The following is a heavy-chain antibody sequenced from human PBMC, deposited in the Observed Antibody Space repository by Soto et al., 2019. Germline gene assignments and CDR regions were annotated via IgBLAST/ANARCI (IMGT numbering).Heavy chain of an antibody. CDR3: ARVVSSSVLGWWFDP. V-gene: IGHV1-8*01. D-gene: IGHD6-6*01. CDR1: GYTFTSYD. J-gene: IGHJ5*02. CDR2: MNPNSGNT. Sequence: QVQLVQSGAEVKKPGASVKVSCKASGYTFTSYDINWVRQATGQGLEWMGWMNPNSGNTGYAQKFQGRVTMTRNTSINKAYRELSSLRSEDTAVDYCARVVSSSVLGWWFDPWGQGTLVTVSS.